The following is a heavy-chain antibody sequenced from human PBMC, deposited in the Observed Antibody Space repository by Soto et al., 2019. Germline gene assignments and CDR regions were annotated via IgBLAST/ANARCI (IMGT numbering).Heavy chain of an antibody. D-gene: IGHD2-21*02. Sequence: SETLSLTCIVSGESISSISYYWVWIRQPPGKGLEWIGSIYYSGRTYYNPSFKSRVTISIDTSKNQFSLKLSSVTATDTAVYYCARQRPTVVTQAYFDHCGQGALVTVSS. V-gene: IGHV4-39*01. CDR2: IYYSGRT. J-gene: IGHJ4*02. CDR3: ARQRPTVVTQAYFDH. CDR1: GESISSISYY.